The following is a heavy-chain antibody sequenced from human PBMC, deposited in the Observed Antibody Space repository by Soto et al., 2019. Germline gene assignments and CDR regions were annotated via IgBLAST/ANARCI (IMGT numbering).Heavy chain of an antibody. Sequence: QVRLAQSGAEVKSPGSSVRVSCKASGATFSTYGITWVRQAPRQGLEWVGEILPMFRKTNYAQKFQGRVTIIADKSPDTVYLDLSRLRSDDTAIYFCARVVQLGSNYGMDVWGQGTTVVVSS. CDR2: ILPMFRKT. CDR3: ARVVQLGSNYGMDV. CDR1: GATFSTYG. D-gene: IGHD1-1*01. J-gene: IGHJ6*02. V-gene: IGHV1-69*06.